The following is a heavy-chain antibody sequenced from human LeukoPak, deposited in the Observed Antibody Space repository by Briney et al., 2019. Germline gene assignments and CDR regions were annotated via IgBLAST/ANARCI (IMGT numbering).Heavy chain of an antibody. Sequence: SETLSLTCAVYGGPFSGYYWSWIRQPPGKGLEWIGEINHSGSTNYNPSLKSRVTISVDTSKNQFSLKLSSVTAADTAVYYCARAYYDILTGYYKSPDYWGQGTLVTVSS. D-gene: IGHD3-9*01. CDR2: INHSGST. V-gene: IGHV4-34*01. CDR3: ARAYYDILTGYYKSPDY. CDR1: GGPFSGYY. J-gene: IGHJ4*02.